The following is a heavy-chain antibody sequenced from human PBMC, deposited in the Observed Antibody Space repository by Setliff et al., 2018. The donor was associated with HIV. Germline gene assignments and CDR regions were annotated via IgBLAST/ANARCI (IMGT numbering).Heavy chain of an antibody. CDR3: VRRYCSSSSCYGDY. V-gene: IGHV3-7*01. D-gene: IGHD2-2*01. J-gene: IGHJ4*02. Sequence: GGSLRLSCAASGFTFSSYWMSWVRQAPGKGLEWVANIKQDGSEKYYVDSVKGRFTISRDNAKNSLYLQMNSLRAEDTALYYCVRRYCSSSSCYGDYWGQGALVTVSS. CDR2: IKQDGSEK. CDR1: GFTFSSYW.